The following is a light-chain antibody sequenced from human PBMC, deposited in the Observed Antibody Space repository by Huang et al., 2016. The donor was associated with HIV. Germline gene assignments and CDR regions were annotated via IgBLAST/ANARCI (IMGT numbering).Light chain of an antibody. CDR1: QSVLYTSHNKNS. Sequence: DIVMTQSPDSLAVSLGERATINCKSSQSVLYTSHNKNSLAWYQQKAGQPPKFLIHWASTRESGVPDLFSGSGCGTDFTLTISSLQAEDVAVYYCQQYYSSPYTFGPGTKLEIK. J-gene: IGKJ2*01. V-gene: IGKV4-1*01. CDR2: WAS. CDR3: QQYYSSPYT.